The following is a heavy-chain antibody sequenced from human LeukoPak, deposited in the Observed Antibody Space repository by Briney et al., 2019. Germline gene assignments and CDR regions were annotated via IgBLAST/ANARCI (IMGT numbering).Heavy chain of an antibody. CDR1: GGTFSSHA. J-gene: IGHJ6*03. CDR3: AREGTVGATGYYYYYYMDV. D-gene: IGHD1-26*01. CDR2: MNPNSGNT. V-gene: IGHV1-8*03. Sequence: ASVKVSCKASGGTFSSHAISWVRQAPGQGLEWMGWMNPNSGNTGYAQKFQGRVTITRNTSISTAYMELSSLRSEDTAVYYCAREGTVGATGYYYYYYMDVWGKGTTVTVSS.